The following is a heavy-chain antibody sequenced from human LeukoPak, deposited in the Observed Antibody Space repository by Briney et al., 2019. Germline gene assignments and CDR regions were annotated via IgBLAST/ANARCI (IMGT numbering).Heavy chain of an antibody. D-gene: IGHD1-26*01. CDR1: GFTFSSHS. V-gene: IGHV3-69-1*01. CDR2: MTSTNSI. J-gene: IGHJ5*02. Sequence: GGSLRLSCAASGFTFSSHSINWVRQAPGKGLEWIATMTSTNSIYYADSVKGRFTISRDNAKNSLYLQMNSLRAEDTAVYYCARTAAGRGWDDWFDPWGQGTLVTVSS. CDR3: ARTAAGRGWDDWFDP.